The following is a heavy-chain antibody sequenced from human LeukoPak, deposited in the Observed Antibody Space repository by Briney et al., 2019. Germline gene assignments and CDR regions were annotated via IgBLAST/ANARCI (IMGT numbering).Heavy chain of an antibody. J-gene: IGHJ3*02. V-gene: IGHV4-39*01. Sequence: SETLSLTCTVSGGSISSSSYYWGWIRQPPGKGLEWIGSIYYSGSTYYNPSLKSRVTISVDTSKNQFSLKLSSVTAADTAVYFCARPTFSGYYSGPFDIWGQGTIVTVSS. D-gene: IGHD3-22*01. CDR2: IYYSGST. CDR1: GGSISSSSYY. CDR3: ARPTFSGYYSGPFDI.